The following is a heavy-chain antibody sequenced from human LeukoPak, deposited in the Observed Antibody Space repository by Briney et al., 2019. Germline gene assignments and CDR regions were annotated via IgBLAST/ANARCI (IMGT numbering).Heavy chain of an antibody. CDR3: TRDCSGSWSNNWFDP. CDR2: IRSKAYGGTT. CDR1: GFTFGDYA. D-gene: IGHD6-13*01. J-gene: IGHJ5*02. V-gene: IGHV3-49*03. Sequence: GGSLRLSCTASGFTFGDYAMSWFRQAPGKGLEWVGFIRSKAYGGTTEYAASVKGRFTISRDDSKSIAYLQMNSLKTEDTAVYYCTRDCSGSWSNNWFDPWGQGTLVTVSS.